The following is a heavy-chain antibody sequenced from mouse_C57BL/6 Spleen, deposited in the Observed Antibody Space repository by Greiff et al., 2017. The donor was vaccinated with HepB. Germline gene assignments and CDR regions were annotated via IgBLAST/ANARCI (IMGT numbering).Heavy chain of an antibody. J-gene: IGHJ1*03. Sequence: VQLQQSDAELVKPGASVKISCKVSGYTFTGHTIHWMKQRPEQGLEWIGYIYPRDGSTKYHEKFKGKATLTADKSSSTAYMQLNSMTSEDSAVYFCARSSLLGWYCDVWGTGTTVTVSS. CDR1: GYTFTGHT. D-gene: IGHD2-1*01. V-gene: IGHV1-78*01. CDR3: ARSSLLGWYCDV. CDR2: IYPRDGST.